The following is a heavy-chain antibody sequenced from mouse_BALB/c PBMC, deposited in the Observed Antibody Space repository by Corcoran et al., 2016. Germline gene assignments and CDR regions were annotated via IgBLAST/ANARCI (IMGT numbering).Heavy chain of an antibody. CDR2: INTYTGEP. Sequence: QIQLVQSGPELKKPGETVKISCKASGYTFTNYGMNWVKQAPGKGLKWMGWINTYTGEPTYADDFKGRFAFSLETSASTAYLQINNLKNEDTATYFCARGLGSSFPYAMDYWGQGTSVTVSS. V-gene: IGHV9-3-1*01. D-gene: IGHD1-1*01. CDR3: ARGLGSSFPYAMDY. CDR1: GYTFTNYG. J-gene: IGHJ4*01.